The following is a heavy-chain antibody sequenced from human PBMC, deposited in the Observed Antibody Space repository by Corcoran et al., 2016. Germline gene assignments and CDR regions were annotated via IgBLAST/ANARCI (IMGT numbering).Heavy chain of an antibody. J-gene: IGHJ6*02. CDR2: ISAYNGNT. D-gene: IGHD2-2*01. Sequence: QVQLVQSGAEVKKPGASVKVSCKASGYTFTSYGISWVRQAPGQGLEWMGWISAYNGNTNYAQKLQGRVTMTTDTSTSTAYMELRSLRSDDTAVYYCARATYCSSTSCSSLGYYYGMDVWGQGTTVTISS. V-gene: IGHV1-18*01. CDR1: GYTFTSYG. CDR3: ARATYCSSTSCSSLGYYYGMDV.